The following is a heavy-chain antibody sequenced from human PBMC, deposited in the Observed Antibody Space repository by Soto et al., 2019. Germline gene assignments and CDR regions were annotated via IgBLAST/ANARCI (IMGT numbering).Heavy chain of an antibody. V-gene: IGHV1-18*01. J-gene: IGHJ4*02. CDR1: GYTFTSYG. CDR3: ARGRYGDY. D-gene: IGHD1-1*01. CDR2: ISAHNGNT. Sequence: QVHLVQSGAEVKKPGASVKVSCKASGYTFTSYGITWVRQAPGQGLEWMGWISAHNGNTDYAQKLQGRVIVTRDTSTSTAYMELRSLISDDPAVYYCARGRYGDYWGQRALVTVSS.